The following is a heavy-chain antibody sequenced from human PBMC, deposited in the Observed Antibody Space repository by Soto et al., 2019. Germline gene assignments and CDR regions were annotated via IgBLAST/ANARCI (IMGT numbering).Heavy chain of an antibody. CDR2: ISYDGVYI. Sequence: QVQLVESGGGVVQPGRSLRLSCAASGFTFSSYGMHWVRQAPGKGLEWVALISYDGVYIYYADSVKGRFTLSRDNSQNTLHLQMNSLRPEDTAMYYCAKDPRPDSGGPEGYFQYWGLGTLVTVSS. J-gene: IGHJ1*01. CDR3: AKDPRPDSGGPEGYFQY. D-gene: IGHD4-17*01. CDR1: GFTFSSYG. V-gene: IGHV3-30*18.